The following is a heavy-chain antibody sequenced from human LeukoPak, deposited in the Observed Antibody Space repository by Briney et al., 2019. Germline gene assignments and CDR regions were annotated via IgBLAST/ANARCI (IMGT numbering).Heavy chain of an antibody. CDR1: GFTFSSYG. CDR2: IWYDGSNK. J-gene: IGHJ6*02. V-gene: IGHV3-33*01. Sequence: GRSLRLSCAASGFTFSSYGMHWVRQAPGKGLEWVAVIWYDGSNKYYADSVKGRFTISRDNSKNTLYLQMNSLRAEDTAVYYCARGSGAPHYYYYGVDVWGQGTTVTVSS. CDR3: ARGSGAPHYYYYGVDV.